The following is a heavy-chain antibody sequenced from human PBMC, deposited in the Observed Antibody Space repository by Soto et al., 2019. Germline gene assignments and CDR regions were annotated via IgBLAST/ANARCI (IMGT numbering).Heavy chain of an antibody. D-gene: IGHD3-10*01. J-gene: IGHJ5*02. V-gene: IGHV3-53*01. Sequence: GGSLRLSCTTSGFTVSSSHMTWVRQAPGKGLEWVSVIYSGGSSYYAVSVQGRFTISRDNSKNTVYLQMNSLRGEDTAMYYCARLGPYGSESYSFRYNWFDPWGQGTQVTVLL. CDR2: IYSGGSS. CDR1: GFTVSSSH. CDR3: ARLGPYGSESYSFRYNWFDP.